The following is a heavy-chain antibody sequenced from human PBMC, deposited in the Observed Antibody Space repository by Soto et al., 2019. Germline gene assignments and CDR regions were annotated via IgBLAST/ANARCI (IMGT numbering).Heavy chain of an antibody. CDR2: IDPSDSYT. CDR3: ARLDKVRRVPTYGMDV. J-gene: IGHJ6*02. V-gene: IGHV5-10-1*01. D-gene: IGHD2-2*03. Sequence: KGLEWMGRIDPSDSYTNYSPSFQGHVTISADKSISTAYLQWSSLKASDTAMYYCARLDKVRRVPTYGMDVWRQGTTVIVS.